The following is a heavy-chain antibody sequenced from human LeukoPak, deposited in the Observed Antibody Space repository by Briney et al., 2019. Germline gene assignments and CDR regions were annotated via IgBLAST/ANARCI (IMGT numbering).Heavy chain of an antibody. CDR1: GGSISSYY. J-gene: IGHJ3*01. Sequence: PSETLSLTCTVSGGSISSYYWSWIRQPPGKGLEWIGYIYYSVSTNYNPSLKSRVTISVDTSKNQFSLKLSSVTAADTAVYYCARQGSRPFGLWGQGTMVTVSS. D-gene: IGHD3-10*01. CDR3: ARQGSRPFGL. CDR2: IYYSVST. V-gene: IGHV4-59*01.